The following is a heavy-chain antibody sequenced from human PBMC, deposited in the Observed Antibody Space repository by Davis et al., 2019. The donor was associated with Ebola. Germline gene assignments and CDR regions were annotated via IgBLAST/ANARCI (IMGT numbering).Heavy chain of an antibody. CDR3: TIPLGVVVPAAAPMISVMDV. D-gene: IGHD2-2*01. CDR2: IRSKSNSYAT. V-gene: IGHV3-73*01. Sequence: GESLKISCAASGFTLSGSAIHWVRQASGKGLEWVGRIRSKSNSYATGYSESVKGRFTISRDDSKNTAYLQMNSLRPEDTAVYYCTIPLGVVVPAAAPMISVMDVWGKGTTVTVSS. J-gene: IGHJ6*04. CDR1: GFTLSGSA.